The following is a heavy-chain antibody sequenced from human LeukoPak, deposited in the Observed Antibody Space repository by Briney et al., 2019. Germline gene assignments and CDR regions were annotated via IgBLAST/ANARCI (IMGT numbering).Heavy chain of an antibody. D-gene: IGHD3-10*01. CDR2: IYSSGST. V-gene: IGHV4-39*07. J-gene: IGHJ5*02. Sequence: SETLSLTCTVSGASISSSSYYWGWIRQPPGKGLEWIGNIYSSGSTNYNPSLKSRVTISVDTSKNQFSLKLKSVTAADTAVYYCARGGYYGSGNDFRFDPWGQGTLVTVSS. CDR3: ARGGYYGSGNDFRFDP. CDR1: GASISSSSYY.